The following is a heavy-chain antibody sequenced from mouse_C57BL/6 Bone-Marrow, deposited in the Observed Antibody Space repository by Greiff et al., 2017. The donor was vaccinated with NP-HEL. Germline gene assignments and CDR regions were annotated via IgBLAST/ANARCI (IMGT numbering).Heavy chain of an antibody. V-gene: IGHV1-47*01. Sequence: QVQLKESGAELVKPGASVKMSCKASGYTFTTYPIEWMKQNHGKSLEWIGNFHPYNDDTKYNEKFKGKATLTVEKSSSTVYLELSRLTSDDSAVYYCARGVYDGSSYEAMDYWGQGTSVTVSS. D-gene: IGHD1-1*01. J-gene: IGHJ4*01. CDR3: ARGVYDGSSYEAMDY. CDR2: FHPYNDDT. CDR1: GYTFTTYP.